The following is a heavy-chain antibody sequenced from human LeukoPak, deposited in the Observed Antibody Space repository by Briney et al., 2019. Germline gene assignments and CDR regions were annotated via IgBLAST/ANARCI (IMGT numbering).Heavy chain of an antibody. CDR2: ISGSGGST. V-gene: IGHV3-23*01. Sequence: GGSLRLSCTVSGFTFSSYAMSWVRQAPGMGLEWVSSISGSGGSTYYADSVKGRFTISRDNAKNSLYLQMNSLRAEDTAVYYCSRDHLDGMDVWGQGTTVTVSS. CDR1: GFTFSSYA. J-gene: IGHJ6*02. CDR3: SRDHLDGMDV.